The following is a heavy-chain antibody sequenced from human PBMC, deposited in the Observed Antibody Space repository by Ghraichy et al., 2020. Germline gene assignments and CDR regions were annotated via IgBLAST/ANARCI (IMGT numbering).Heavy chain of an antibody. CDR2: INPNSGGT. Sequence: ASVKVSCKASGYTFTGYYMHWVRQAPGQGLEWMGRINPNSGGTNYAQKFQGRVTMTRDTSISTAYMELSRLRSDDTAVYYCARDQEQLFYYMDVWGKGTTVTVSS. CDR3: ARDQEQLFYYMDV. V-gene: IGHV1-2*06. CDR1: GYTFTGYY. J-gene: IGHJ6*03. D-gene: IGHD6-6*01.